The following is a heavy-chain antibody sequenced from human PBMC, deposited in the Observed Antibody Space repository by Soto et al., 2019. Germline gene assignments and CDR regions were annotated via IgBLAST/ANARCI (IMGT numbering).Heavy chain of an antibody. CDR3: ARFTGWFDP. D-gene: IGHD3-16*01. V-gene: IGHV3-48*02. Sequence: EVQLVESGGGLVQPGGSLRLSCAASGFTFSSYSMNWVRQAPGKGLEWVSYISSSSSTIYYADSVKGRFTNSRDNAKNSLYLQMTSLRDEDTAVYYCARFTGWFDPWGQGTQVTGAS. CDR1: GFTFSSYS. CDR2: ISSSSSTI. J-gene: IGHJ5*02.